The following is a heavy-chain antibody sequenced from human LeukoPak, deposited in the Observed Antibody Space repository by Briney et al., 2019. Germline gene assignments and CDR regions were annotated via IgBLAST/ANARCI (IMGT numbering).Heavy chain of an antibody. D-gene: IGHD2-8*01. CDR3: ARNGRCYSFDY. Sequence: PSETLSLTCTVSGGSISTYYWSWIRQAPGKGLEWIGYIYYGGSSNPNPSLKSRVTMSLDTSKNQFSLKLSSVTAADTAVYYCARNGRCYSFDYWGQGTLVTVSS. CDR2: IYYGGSS. J-gene: IGHJ4*02. V-gene: IGHV4-59*01. CDR1: GGSISTYY.